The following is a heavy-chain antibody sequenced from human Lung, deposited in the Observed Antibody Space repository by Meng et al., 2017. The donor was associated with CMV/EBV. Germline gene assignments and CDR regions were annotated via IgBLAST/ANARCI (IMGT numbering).Heavy chain of an antibody. J-gene: IGHJ6*02. CDR1: GGTFSSYT. V-gene: IGHV1-69*02. CDR2: IIPILGIA. Sequence: KISCKASGGTFSSYTISWVRQAPGQGLEWMERIIPILGIANYAQKFQGRVTITADKSTSTAYMELSSLRSEDTAVYYCASLGRDYYGMDVWGQGTTVTVSS. CDR3: ASLGRDYYGMDV. D-gene: IGHD1-26*01.